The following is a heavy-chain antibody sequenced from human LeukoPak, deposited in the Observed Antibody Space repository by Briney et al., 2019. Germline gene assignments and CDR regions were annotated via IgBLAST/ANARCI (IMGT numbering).Heavy chain of an antibody. CDR1: GFNFRDAA. Sequence: PGGSLRLSCAASGFNFRDAAMTWVRQAPGKGLEWVSLIASNGANSYYAESVKGRFSISRDNSKNMLSLQMNGLRVEDTARYYCAKDIQLSTWGLGTVVTVSS. V-gene: IGHV3-23*01. J-gene: IGHJ3*01. D-gene: IGHD5-24*01. CDR3: AKDIQLST. CDR2: IASNGANS.